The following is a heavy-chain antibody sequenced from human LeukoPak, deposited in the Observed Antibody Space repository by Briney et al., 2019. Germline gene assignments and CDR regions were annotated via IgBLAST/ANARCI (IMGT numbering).Heavy chain of an antibody. J-gene: IGHJ4*02. CDR1: GFTFSSYG. CDR2: ISYDGNNK. Sequence: GGSLRLSCAASGFTFSSYGIHWVRQAPGKGLEWVALISYDGNNKYYADSVKGRFTISRDNSKNTLYLQMNSLRAEDTAVYYCARATYGDYGPLFDYWGQGTLVTVSS. V-gene: IGHV3-30*03. D-gene: IGHD4-17*01. CDR3: ARATYGDYGPLFDY.